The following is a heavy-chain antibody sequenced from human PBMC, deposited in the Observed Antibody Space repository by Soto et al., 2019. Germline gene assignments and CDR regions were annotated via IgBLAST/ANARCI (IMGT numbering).Heavy chain of an antibody. CDR2: IIPIFGKV. J-gene: IGHJ6*02. D-gene: IGHD6-19*01. Sequence: QVQLLQSGAEVKKPGSSVRVSCEASGGTFRTYAISWVRQAPGQGLEWMGEIIPIFGKVNYAQKFQGRVTMTADESTTTVYMDLRSLTSEDTAVYYCANGAVAGTPTSYYYSGMDVWGQGSTVTVS. V-gene: IGHV1-69*12. CDR1: GGTFRTYA. CDR3: ANGAVAGTPTSYYYSGMDV.